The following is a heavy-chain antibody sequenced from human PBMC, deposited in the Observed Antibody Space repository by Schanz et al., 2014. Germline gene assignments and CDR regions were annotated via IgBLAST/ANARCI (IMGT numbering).Heavy chain of an antibody. D-gene: IGHD3-22*01. CDR2: IIPVLNIA. J-gene: IGHJ4*02. CDR1: GYTFTSYG. CDR3: ARSNYYDNSDYYNSFDY. V-gene: IGHV1-69*09. Sequence: QVQLIQSGAEVKKPGASVKVSCKASGYTFTSYGINWVRQAPGQGLEWMGKIIPVLNIATYAQRFQGRVTNTADKSTSTADMDLSSLRPEDTAVYYCARSNYYDNSDYYNSFDYWGQGTLVTVSS.